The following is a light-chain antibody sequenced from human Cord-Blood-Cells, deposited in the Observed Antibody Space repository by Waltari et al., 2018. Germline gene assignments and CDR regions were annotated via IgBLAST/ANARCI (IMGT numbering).Light chain of an antibody. Sequence: DIQMTQSPSPLSASVGDRVTITGRASQSISSWLAWYQQKPGKAPKLLIYDASSLESGVPSRFSGSGSGTEFTLTISSLQPDDFATYYCQQYNSYSYTFGQGTKLEIK. CDR3: QQYNSYSYT. V-gene: IGKV1-5*01. J-gene: IGKJ2*01. CDR2: DAS. CDR1: QSISSW.